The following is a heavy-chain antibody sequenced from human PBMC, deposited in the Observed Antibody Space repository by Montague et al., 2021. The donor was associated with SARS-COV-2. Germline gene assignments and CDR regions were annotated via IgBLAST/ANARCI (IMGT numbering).Heavy chain of an antibody. CDR2: ISGSAGGT. CDR3: AKDRQREPHHMHSFDY. CDR1: GFTFSTYA. J-gene: IGHJ4*02. Sequence: SLRLSCAASGFTFSTYAMSWVRQAPGKGLEWVSGISGSAGGTYYADSVKGRFTLSRDDSKNTVYLQMNGLRAEDTAEYFCAKDRQREPHHMHSFDYWGQGAIVTVSS. D-gene: IGHD1-26*01. V-gene: IGHV3-23*01.